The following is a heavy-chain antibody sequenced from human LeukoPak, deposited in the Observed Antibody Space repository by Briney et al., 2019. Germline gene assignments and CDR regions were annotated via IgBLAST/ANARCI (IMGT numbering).Heavy chain of an antibody. J-gene: IGHJ3*01. CDR2: IYTRGST. CDR1: GGSISSGTYY. D-gene: IGHD3-22*01. CDR3: ARELRYDNSDSGAF. V-gene: IGHV4-61*02. Sequence: SQTLSLTCTVSGGSISSGTYYWSWIRQPAGKGLEWIGRIYTRGSTNYNPSLKSRVTISVDTSKNHFSLKLSSATAADTAVYYCARELRYDNSDSGAFWGQGTVVTVSS.